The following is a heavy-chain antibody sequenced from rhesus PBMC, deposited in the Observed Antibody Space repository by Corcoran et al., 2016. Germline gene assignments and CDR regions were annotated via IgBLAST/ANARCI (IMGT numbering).Heavy chain of an antibody. V-gene: IGHV4S10*01. J-gene: IGHJ6*01. CDR1: GGSLSDNYR. CDR3: AKNQFSLTLITGAAVVTAVYYRARDWGMWTGYSLDS. D-gene: IGHD2-33*01. CDR2: IYGSGTST. Sequence: QVQLQESGPGVVKPSETLSLTCAVSGGSLSDNYRWSWIRQPPGKGLEWIGFIYGSGTSTKYNPYLMGLCVVCFIIASVSGPSYNPYFKVLFSISTETAKNQFSLTLITGAAVVTAVYYRARDWGMWTGYSLDSWGQWVVVTVSS.